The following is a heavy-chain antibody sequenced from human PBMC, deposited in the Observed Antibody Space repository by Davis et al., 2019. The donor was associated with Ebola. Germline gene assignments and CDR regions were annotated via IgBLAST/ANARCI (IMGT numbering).Heavy chain of an antibody. Sequence: GESLKISCAASGFTFSSHWMSWVRQAPGKGLEWVANIKQDGSEKYYVDSVKGRFTISRDNAKNSLYLQMNSLRDEDTAVYYCAREGYYDSSGYSFEVIDYWGQGTLVTVSS. V-gene: IGHV3-7*01. CDR3: AREGYYDSSGYSFEVIDY. D-gene: IGHD3-22*01. CDR2: IKQDGSEK. J-gene: IGHJ4*02. CDR1: GFTFSSHW.